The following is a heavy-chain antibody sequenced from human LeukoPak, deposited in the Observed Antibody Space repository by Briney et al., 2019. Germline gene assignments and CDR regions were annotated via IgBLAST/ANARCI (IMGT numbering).Heavy chain of an antibody. CDR1: GGSISSSSYY. V-gene: IGHV4-39*01. CDR3: ARPYYYDSSGYSAPWFDP. J-gene: IGHJ5*02. CDR2: IYYSGST. Sequence: SETLSLTCTVSGGSISSSSYYWGWIRQPPGKGLEWIGSIYYSGSTYYNPSLKSRVTISVDTSKNQFSLKLSSVTAADTAVYYCARPYYYDSSGYSAPWFDPWGQGTLVTVSS. D-gene: IGHD3-22*01.